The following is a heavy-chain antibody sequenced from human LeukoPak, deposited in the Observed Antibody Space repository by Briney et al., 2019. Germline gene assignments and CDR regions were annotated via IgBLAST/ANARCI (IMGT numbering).Heavy chain of an antibody. CDR3: ARGPRLDSSGWYYGAFDI. Sequence: GASVKVSCKASGYTFTSYYMHWVRQAPGQGLEWMGIINPSGGSTSYAQKFQGRVTMTRDTSTSTVYMELRSLRSDDTAVYYCARGPRLDSSGWYYGAFDIWGQGTMVTVSS. D-gene: IGHD6-19*01. V-gene: IGHV1-46*01. J-gene: IGHJ3*02. CDR1: GYTFTSYY. CDR2: INPSGGST.